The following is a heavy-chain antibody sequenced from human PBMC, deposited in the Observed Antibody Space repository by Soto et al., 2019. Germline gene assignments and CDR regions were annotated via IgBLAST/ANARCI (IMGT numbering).Heavy chain of an antibody. Sequence: LRLSCAASGFTFTRYSMNWVRQAPGKGLEWVSSISSTTNYIYYGDSMKGRFTISRDNAKNSLYLEMNSLRAEDTAVYYCARDDYYDSSGPLDYWGQGTLVTVSS. J-gene: IGHJ4*02. CDR1: GFTFTRYS. D-gene: IGHD3-22*01. CDR3: ARDDYYDSSGPLDY. CDR2: ISSTTNYI. V-gene: IGHV3-21*06.